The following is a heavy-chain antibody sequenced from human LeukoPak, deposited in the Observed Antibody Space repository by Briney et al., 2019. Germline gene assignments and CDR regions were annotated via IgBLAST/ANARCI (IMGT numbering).Heavy chain of an antibody. CDR1: GFTFSNYC. CDR3: ARDRQIAY. J-gene: IGHJ4*02. CDR2: IKQDGSEK. Sequence: GGSLTLSCAASGFTFSNYCLTWLRQAPGQGLEWVGNIKQDGSEKHYVDSVKGRFTISRDNAKNSLYLQMNSLRAEDTAVYYCARDRQIAYWGQGTLVTVSS. V-gene: IGHV3-7*01.